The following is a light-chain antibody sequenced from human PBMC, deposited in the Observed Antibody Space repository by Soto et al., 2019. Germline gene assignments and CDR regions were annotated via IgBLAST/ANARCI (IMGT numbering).Light chain of an antibody. Sequence: IVLTQSPGTLSLSPGEGATLSCRANQPVNSGYLAWYQQKPGQAPRLLMYGVSTRDTGIPDRFSGSGAVTDFTLTIIRLEPVDCAVYYCQVYGSAPKTFGQGTKVEF. CDR3: QVYGSAPKT. J-gene: IGKJ1*01. V-gene: IGKV3-20*01. CDR1: QPVNSGY. CDR2: GVS.